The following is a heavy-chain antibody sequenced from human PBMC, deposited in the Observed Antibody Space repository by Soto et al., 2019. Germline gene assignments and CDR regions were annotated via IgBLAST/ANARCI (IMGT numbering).Heavy chain of an antibody. CDR1: GFTFSNAW. V-gene: IGHV3-15*07. Sequence: EVQLVESGGGLVKPGGSLRLSCAASGFTFSNAWMNWVRQAPGKGLEWVGRIKSKTDGGTTDYAAPVKGRFTISRDDSKNTLYLQMTSLKTEDTAVYYCTTVDYGDYWYYYYGMDVWGQGTTVTVSS. J-gene: IGHJ6*02. D-gene: IGHD4-17*01. CDR3: TTVDYGDYWYYYYGMDV. CDR2: IKSKTDGGTT.